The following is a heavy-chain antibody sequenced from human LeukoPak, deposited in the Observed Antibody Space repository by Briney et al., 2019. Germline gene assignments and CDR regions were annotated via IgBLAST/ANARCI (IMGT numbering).Heavy chain of an antibody. CDR2: ISSSSSHI. D-gene: IGHD3-9*01. Sequence: PGGSLRLSCAASGFTFSSYSMKWVRQAPGKGLEWVSSISSSSSHIYYADSVKGRFTISRDNAKNSLYLQMNSLRAEDTAVYYCARDERYFDWLLSRVPFDYWGQGTLVTVSS. CDR3: ARDERYFDWLLSRVPFDY. CDR1: GFTFSSYS. V-gene: IGHV3-21*01. J-gene: IGHJ4*02.